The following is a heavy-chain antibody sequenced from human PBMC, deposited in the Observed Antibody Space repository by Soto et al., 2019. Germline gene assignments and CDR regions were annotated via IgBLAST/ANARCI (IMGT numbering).Heavy chain of an antibody. V-gene: IGHV3-23*01. CDR1: GFTFSSYA. CDR2: FSGGRDTT. D-gene: IGHD2-21*01. CDR3: AKATPATCTGSICYSFDY. J-gene: IGHJ4*02. Sequence: GGSLGLSCVASGFTFSSYAMSWVRQAPGQRLEWVATFSGGRDTTWHADSVKGRFTVSRDSSKNTLSLQMNSLRPEDTALYYCAKATPATCTGSICYSFDYWGQGTLVTVSS.